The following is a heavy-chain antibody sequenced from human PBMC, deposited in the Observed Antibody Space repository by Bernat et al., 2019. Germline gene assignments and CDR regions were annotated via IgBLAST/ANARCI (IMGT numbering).Heavy chain of an antibody. D-gene: IGHD2-15*01. CDR3: ARDSLAEAQSEWDEAFDI. J-gene: IGHJ3*02. Sequence: QVQLVESGGGVVQPGRSLRLSCAASGFTFSSYGMHWVRQAPGKGLEWVAVIWYDGSNKYYADSVKGRFTISRDNSKNTLYLQMNRLRAEDTAVYYCARDSLAEAQSEWDEAFDIWGQGTMVTVSS. V-gene: IGHV3-33*01. CDR1: GFTFSSYG. CDR2: IWYDGSNK.